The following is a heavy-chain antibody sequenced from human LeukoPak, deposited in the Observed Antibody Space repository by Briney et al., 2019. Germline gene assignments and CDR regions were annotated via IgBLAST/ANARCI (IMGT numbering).Heavy chain of an antibody. V-gene: IGHV3-23*01. D-gene: IGHD6-19*01. CDR3: AKGGGYDGLYFDY. Sequence: PGGSLRLSCAASGFSFSSYAMSWVRQAPGKGLEWVSAISGSGGSTYSADSVKGRFTISRDNSKNTLYLQMNTLRAEGAAVYYCAKGGGYDGLYFDYWGQGTLVTVPS. CDR2: ISGSGGST. J-gene: IGHJ4*02. CDR1: GFSFSSYA.